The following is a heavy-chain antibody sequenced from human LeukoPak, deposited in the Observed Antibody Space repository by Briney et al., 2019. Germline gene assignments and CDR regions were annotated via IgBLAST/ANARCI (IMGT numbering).Heavy chain of an antibody. Sequence: SETLSLTCTVSGGSISSSNCYWGWIRQPPGKGLEWIGSIYYSGSTYYNPSLKSRVTISVDTSENQFSLKLSSVTAADTAVYYCARHSSSTSPDRYWGQGTLVTVSS. V-gene: IGHV4-39*01. CDR1: GGSISSSNCY. D-gene: IGHD2-2*01. J-gene: IGHJ4*02. CDR3: ARHSSSTSPDRY. CDR2: IYYSGST.